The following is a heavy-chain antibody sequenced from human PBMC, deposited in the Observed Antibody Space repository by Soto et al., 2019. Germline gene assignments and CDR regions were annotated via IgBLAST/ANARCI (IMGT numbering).Heavy chain of an antibody. J-gene: IGHJ3*02. CDR1: GYTFTSYY. Sequence: ASVKVSCKASGYTFTSYYMHWVRQAPGQGLEWMGIINPSGGSTSYAQRFQGRVTITKDTSASTAYMELSSLRSEDTAVYYCATGHSSGWYLYAFDIWGQGTMVTVSS. CDR2: INPSGGST. D-gene: IGHD6-19*01. V-gene: IGHV1-46*01. CDR3: ATGHSSGWYLYAFDI.